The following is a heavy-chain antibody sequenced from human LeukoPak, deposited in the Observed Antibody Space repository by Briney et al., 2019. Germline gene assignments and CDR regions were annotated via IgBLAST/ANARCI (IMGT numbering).Heavy chain of an antibody. CDR1: GFTFSSYA. V-gene: IGHV3-30*04. CDR2: ISYDGSNK. CDR3: AKDRGIAAAGTFIDY. D-gene: IGHD6-13*01. Sequence: GGSLRLSCAASGFTFSSYAMHWVRQAPGKGLEWVAVISYDGSNKYYADSVKGRFTISRDNSKNTLYLQMNSLRAEDTAVYYCAKDRGIAAAGTFIDYWGQGTLVTVSS. J-gene: IGHJ4*02.